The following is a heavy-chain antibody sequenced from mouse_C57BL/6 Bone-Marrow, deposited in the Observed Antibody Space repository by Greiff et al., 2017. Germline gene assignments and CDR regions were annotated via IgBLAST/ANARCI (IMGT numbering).Heavy chain of an antibody. V-gene: IGHV1-66*01. D-gene: IGHD1-1*01. J-gene: IGHJ2*01. CDR2: IYPGSGNT. CDR3: ARKALLRSYYFDY. Sequence: QVQLQQSGPELVKPGASVKISCKASGYSFTSYYIHWVKQRPGQGLEWIGWIYPGSGNTKYNEKFKGKATLTADTSSSTAYMQLSSLTSEDSAVYYCARKALLRSYYFDYWGQGTTLTVSS. CDR1: GYSFTSYY.